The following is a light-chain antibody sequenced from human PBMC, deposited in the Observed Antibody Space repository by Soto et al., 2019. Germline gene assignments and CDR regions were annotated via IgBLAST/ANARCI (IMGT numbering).Light chain of an antibody. J-gene: IGLJ1*01. V-gene: IGLV1-51*01. CDR2: DDD. CDR1: SSNIGGNS. CDR3: GSWDSSLSAYV. Sequence: QSVLTQPPSVSAAPGQKVTISCSGSSSNIGGNSVSWYQQLPGTAPNLLIYDDDKRPSGIPARFSGSKSGTSATLGITGFQTGDEADYYCGSWDSSLSAYVFATGTKVTVL.